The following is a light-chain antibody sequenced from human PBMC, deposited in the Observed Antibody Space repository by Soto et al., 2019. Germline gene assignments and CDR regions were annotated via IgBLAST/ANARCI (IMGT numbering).Light chain of an antibody. CDR3: QQLNSYPIT. CDR1: QGISSA. V-gene: IGKV1-13*02. J-gene: IGKJ5*01. Sequence: AIQLTQSPSSLSASVGDRVTITCRASQGISSALAWYQQKPGKAPKLLIYDASSLESGVPSRFSRSGSGTDFTLTISSLQPEDFATYYCQQLNSYPITFGQGTRLEIK. CDR2: DAS.